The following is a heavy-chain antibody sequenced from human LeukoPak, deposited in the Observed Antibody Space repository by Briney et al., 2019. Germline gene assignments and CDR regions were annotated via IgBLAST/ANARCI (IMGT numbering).Heavy chain of an antibody. J-gene: IGHJ4*02. CDR3: VRDRHTVAVAATLDY. CDR1: GYTFTGNY. CDR2: INPNSGDT. Sequence: ASVKVSCKSSGYTFTGNYMHWVRQAPGQGLEWMGWINPNSGDTKYAQNFQGRVTMTRDTSITTTYMELSSLRSDDTAEYYCVRDRHTVAVAATLDYWGQGTLVIASS. D-gene: IGHD6-19*01. V-gene: IGHV1-2*02.